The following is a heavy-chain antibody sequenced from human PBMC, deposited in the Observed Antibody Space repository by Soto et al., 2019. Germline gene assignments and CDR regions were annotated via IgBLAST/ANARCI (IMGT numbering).Heavy chain of an antibody. J-gene: IGHJ4*02. D-gene: IGHD6-13*01. V-gene: IGHV1-46*01. CDR2: INPIGGST. Sequence: ASVKVSCKASGYTFTCYYMHWERQAPGQGLEWMGIINPIGGSTSYAQKFQGRVTMTRDTSTSTVYMELSSLRSEDTAVYCCGRDRLTVAGTIPDYWGQGTLVTVS. CDR1: GYTFTCYY. CDR3: GRDRLTVAGTIPDY.